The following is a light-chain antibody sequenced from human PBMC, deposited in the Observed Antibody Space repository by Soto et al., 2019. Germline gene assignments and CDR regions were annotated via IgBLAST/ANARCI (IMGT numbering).Light chain of an antibody. J-gene: IGLJ1*01. CDR2: DVI. CDR1: SSDVGAYNY. Sequence: QSVLTQPASVSGSPGQSITISCTGTSSDVGAYNYVSWYQHHPGKAPKLMIYDVINRPSGVSNRFSGSKSGNTASLTISALQAEDEADYYCTSWTSTSTDVFGSGTKVTVL. CDR3: TSWTSTSTDV. V-gene: IGLV2-14*03.